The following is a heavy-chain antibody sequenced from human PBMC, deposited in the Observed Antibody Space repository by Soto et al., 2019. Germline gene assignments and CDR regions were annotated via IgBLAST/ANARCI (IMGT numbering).Heavy chain of an antibody. D-gene: IGHD3-10*01. CDR2: ISPHKGDT. CDR1: GYTFSSIG. CDR3: ARDLDGSGSYFTKY. Sequence: ASVKISCKTSGYTFSSIGISWVRQAPGQGLEWMGWISPHKGDTYYAQRLQGRVTMTTDTSTRTAYMELRSLRSDDTAVYFCARDLDGSGSYFTKYWGEGTLVTVSS. V-gene: IGHV1-18*01. J-gene: IGHJ4*02.